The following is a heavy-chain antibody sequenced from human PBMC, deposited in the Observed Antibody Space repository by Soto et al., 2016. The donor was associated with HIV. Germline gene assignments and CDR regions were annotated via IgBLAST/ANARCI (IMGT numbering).Heavy chain of an antibody. CDR1: GFTFSGFS. Sequence: EVQLVQSGGGLVKPGGSLRLSCAASGFTFSGFSMNWVRQAPGKGLDWVSSISSSGTYMSYAGSVKGRFTMSRDNVKNSLYLQMNSLRAEDTAVYFCARSPQMDIVPYMDVWGKGTTVNRSPQ. CDR2: ISSSGTYM. V-gene: IGHV3-21*01. D-gene: IGHD5-12*01. J-gene: IGHJ6*04. CDR3: ARSPQMDIVPYMDV.